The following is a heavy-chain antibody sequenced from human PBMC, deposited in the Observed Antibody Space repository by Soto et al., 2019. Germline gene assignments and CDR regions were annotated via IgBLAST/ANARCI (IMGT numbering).Heavy chain of an antibody. J-gene: IGHJ4*02. CDR1: GFTVSSNY. CDR3: ARVGYSGYDPTYYFDY. Sequence: GGSLRLSCAASGFTVSSNYMSWVRQAPGKGLEWVSVIYSGGSTYYADSVKGRFTISRDNSKNTLYLQMNSLRAEDTAVYYCARVGYSGYDPTYYFDYWGQGTLVTVYS. D-gene: IGHD5-12*01. V-gene: IGHV3-66*01. CDR2: IYSGGST.